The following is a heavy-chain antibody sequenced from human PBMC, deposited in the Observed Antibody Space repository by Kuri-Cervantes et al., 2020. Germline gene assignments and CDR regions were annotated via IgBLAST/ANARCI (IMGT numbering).Heavy chain of an antibody. J-gene: IGHJ3*02. D-gene: IGHD6-19*01. CDR2: INAGNGNT. Sequence: ASVKVSCKASGYTFTSYAMHWVRQAPGQRLEWMGWINAGNGNTKYSQKFQGRVTITRDTSASTAYMELSSLRSEDTAVYYCARVFSISLAGLGAFDIWGQGTMVTVSS. CDR1: GYTFTSYA. V-gene: IGHV1-3*01. CDR3: ARVFSISLAGLGAFDI.